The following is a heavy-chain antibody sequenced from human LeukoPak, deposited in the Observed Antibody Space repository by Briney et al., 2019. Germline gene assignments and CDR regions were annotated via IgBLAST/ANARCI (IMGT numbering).Heavy chain of an antibody. CDR2: IYSGGST. J-gene: IGHJ5*02. V-gene: IGHV3-66*04. Sequence: PGGSLRLFYAASRFTFSNYCVNWVRQAPGKGLEWVSTIYSGGSTYYADSVKGRFTISRDNSKNTLYLQMNSLRAEDTAVYYCARHDWFDPWGRGTLVTVSS. CDR3: ARHDWFDP. CDR1: RFTFSNYC.